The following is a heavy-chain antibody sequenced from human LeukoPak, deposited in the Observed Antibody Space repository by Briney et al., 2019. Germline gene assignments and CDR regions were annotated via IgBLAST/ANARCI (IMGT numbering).Heavy chain of an antibody. D-gene: IGHD6-13*01. J-gene: IGHJ5*02. CDR2: IYYSGST. CDR1: GGSISSYY. V-gene: IGHV4-59*08. Sequence: SETLSLTCTVSGGSISSYYWSWIRQPPGKGLEWIGYIYYSGSTNYNPSLKSRVTISVDTSKNRFSLKLSSVTAADTAVYYCARQGGSSWSRSYRYNWFDPRGQGTLVTVSS. CDR3: ARQGGSSWSRSYRYNWFDP.